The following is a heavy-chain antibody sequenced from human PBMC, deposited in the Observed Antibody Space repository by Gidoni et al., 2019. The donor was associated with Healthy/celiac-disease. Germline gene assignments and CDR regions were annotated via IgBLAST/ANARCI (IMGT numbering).Heavy chain of an antibody. CDR2: IYYSGST. CDR1: GGSISSSRYY. J-gene: IGHJ4*02. CDR3: ARGRANYDILTGYYWGWVDY. Sequence: QLQLQESGPGLVKPSETLSLTCTVSGGSISSSRYYWGWIRQPPGKGLEWIGSIYYSGSTYYNPSLKSRVTISVDTSKNQFSLKLSSVTAADTAVYYCARGRANYDILTGYYWGWVDYWGQGTLVTVSS. V-gene: IGHV4-39*01. D-gene: IGHD3-9*01.